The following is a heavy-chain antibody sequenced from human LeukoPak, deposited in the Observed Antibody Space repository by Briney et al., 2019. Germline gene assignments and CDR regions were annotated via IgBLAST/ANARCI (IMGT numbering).Heavy chain of an antibody. V-gene: IGHV4-34*01. J-gene: IGHJ4*02. D-gene: IGHD5-18*01. Sequence: SETLSLTCAVYGGSFSGYYWSWIRQPPGKGLEWIGEINHSGSTNYNPSLKSRVTISVDTSKNQFSLKLSSVTAADTAVYYCARRGYSYGRFDYWGQGTLVTVSS. CDR3: ARRGYSYGRFDY. CDR2: INHSGST. CDR1: GGSFSGYY.